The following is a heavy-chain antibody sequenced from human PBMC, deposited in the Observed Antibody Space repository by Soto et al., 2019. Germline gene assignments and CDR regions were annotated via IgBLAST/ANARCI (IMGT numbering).Heavy chain of an antibody. J-gene: IGHJ4*02. Sequence: EESLKISGSGSGYRFTNYWIGWVRQMPGKGLEWMGIIYPGDSDTRYSPSFQGQVTISADKSISTAYLQWSSLKASDTAMYYCATHSRITIFGVVSTREGYFDYWGQGTLVTVSS. V-gene: IGHV5-51*01. CDR1: GYRFTNYW. D-gene: IGHD3-3*01. CDR3: ATHSRITIFGVVSTREGYFDY. CDR2: IYPGDSDT.